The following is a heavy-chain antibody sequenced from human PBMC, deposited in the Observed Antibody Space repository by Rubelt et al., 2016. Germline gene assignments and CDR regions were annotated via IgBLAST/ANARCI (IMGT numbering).Heavy chain of an antibody. V-gene: IGHV4-34*01. J-gene: IGHJ4*02. Sequence: QVQLQQWGAGLLKPSETLSLTCAVYGGSFSGYYWSWIRQPPGKGLEWIGEINDSGSTNYNPSLKSRVTISVDTSKNQFSLKLSSVTAADTAVYYCASSTTVVTGSFDYWGQGTLVTVSS. CDR1: GGSFSGYY. CDR3: ASSTTVVTGSFDY. D-gene: IGHD4-23*01. CDR2: INDSGST.